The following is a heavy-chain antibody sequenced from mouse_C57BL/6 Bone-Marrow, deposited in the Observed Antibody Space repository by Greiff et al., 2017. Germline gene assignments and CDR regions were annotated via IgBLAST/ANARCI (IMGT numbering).Heavy chain of an antibody. D-gene: IGHD1-1*01. J-gene: IGHJ2*01. Sequence: QVTLKVSGPGILQPSQTLSLTCSFSGFSLSTFGMGVGWIRQPSGKGLEWLAHIWWDDDKYYNPSLKSRLTISMDTSKDQVFLKIANVDTSDTATYYCARRVKYYGRDYWGQGTTLTVAS. V-gene: IGHV8-8*01. CDR1: GFSLSTFGMG. CDR3: ARRVKYYGRDY. CDR2: IWWDDDK.